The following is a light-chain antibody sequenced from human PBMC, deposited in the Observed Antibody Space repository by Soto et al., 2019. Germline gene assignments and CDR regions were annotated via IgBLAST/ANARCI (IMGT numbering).Light chain of an antibody. CDR3: QQYSDNWT. CDR2: KAS. J-gene: IGKJ1*01. CDR1: QSISSW. V-gene: IGKV1-5*03. Sequence: DIPMTQSPSTLSASVGDRVTITCRASQSISSWLAWHQQKPGTAPKLLIYKASTLQSGVPSRFSGSGSGTEFTITISSLPPDDCASYCCQQYSDNWTFGQGTKVEIK.